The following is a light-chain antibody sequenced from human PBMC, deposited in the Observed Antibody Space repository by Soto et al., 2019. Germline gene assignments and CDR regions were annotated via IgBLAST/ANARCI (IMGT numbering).Light chain of an antibody. CDR1: QSISTW. J-gene: IGKJ2*01. V-gene: IGKV1-5*01. Sequence: DIQMTQSPSTLSASVGDRVTITCRASQSISTWLAWYQQKPGRAPKLLIFDASSFESGVSSGFSGSGSGTEFTLTISSLQPDDFATYYCQQYNSYPYTFGQGTKLEIK. CDR2: DAS. CDR3: QQYNSYPYT.